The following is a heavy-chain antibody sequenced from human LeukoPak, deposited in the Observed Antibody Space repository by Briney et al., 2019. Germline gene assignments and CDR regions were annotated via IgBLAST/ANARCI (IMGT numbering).Heavy chain of an antibody. D-gene: IGHD3-16*01. CDR3: ARDRRVSYAGDYYYYGMDV. J-gene: IGHJ6*02. CDR2: ISSSSSYI. V-gene: IGHV3-21*01. Sequence: GSLRLSCAASGFTFSSYSMNWVRQAPGKGLEWVSSISSSSSYIYYADSVKGRFTISRDNAKNSLYLQMNSLRAEDTAVYYCARDRRVSYAGDYYYYGMDVWGQGTTVTVSS. CDR1: GFTFSSYS.